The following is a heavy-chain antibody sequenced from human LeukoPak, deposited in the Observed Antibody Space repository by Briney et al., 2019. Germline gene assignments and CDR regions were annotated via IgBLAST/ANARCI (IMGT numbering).Heavy chain of an antibody. CDR1: GGSISSYY. CDR2: IYYSGST. V-gene: IGHV4-59*08. J-gene: IGHJ4*02. D-gene: IGHD5-18*01. Sequence: SETLSLTCTVSGGSISSYYWSWIRQPPGKGLEWIGYIYYSGSTNYNPSLKSRVTISVDTSKNQFSLKLSSVTAADTAVYYCARTRTDTAMPSDYWGQGTLVTVSS. CDR3: ARTRTDTAMPSDY.